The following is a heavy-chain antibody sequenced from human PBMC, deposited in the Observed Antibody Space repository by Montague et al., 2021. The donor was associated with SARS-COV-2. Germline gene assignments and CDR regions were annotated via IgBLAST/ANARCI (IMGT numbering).Heavy chain of an antibody. J-gene: IGHJ6*03. CDR2: ISLDGSDE. CDR3: VRATRDMDV. CDR1: GFIFGDYW. V-gene: IGHV3-7*01. Sequence: SLRLSCAASGFIFGDYWMSWVRQAPGKGLAWVACISLDGSDEYYMDSAKGRFTVSRVNARNSLYLQMNSLRAEDTAVYYCVRATRDMDVWGEGTTVAVSS.